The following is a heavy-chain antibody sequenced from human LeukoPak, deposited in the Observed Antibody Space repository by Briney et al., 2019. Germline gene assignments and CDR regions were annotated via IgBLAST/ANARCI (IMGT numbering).Heavy chain of an antibody. D-gene: IGHD2-2*02. CDR2: IYPDDSDT. J-gene: IGHJ4*02. CDR3: AIGGDSTTSCYRCFDY. CDR1: GYRFTNYW. V-gene: IGHV5-51*01. Sequence: GESLKISCKGSGYRFTNYWIGWVRQMPGKGLEWMGLIYPDDSDTRYSPSFQGQVTISADKSISTAYLQWSSLKASDTAMYYCAIGGDSTTSCYRCFDYWGQGTLATVSS.